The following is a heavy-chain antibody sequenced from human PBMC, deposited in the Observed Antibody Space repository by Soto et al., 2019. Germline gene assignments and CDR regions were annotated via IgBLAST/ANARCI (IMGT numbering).Heavy chain of an antibody. CDR3: ARHAPGYFDY. CDR2: IHYSGST. V-gene: IGHV4-59*08. Sequence: SETLSLTCTVSGGSISSYYWSWIRQPPEKRLEWIGYIHYSGSTDYNPSLKSRVTISVDTSKNQFSLKVSSVTAADTAVYYCARHAPGYFDYWGQGALVTVSS. CDR1: GGSISSYY. J-gene: IGHJ4*02.